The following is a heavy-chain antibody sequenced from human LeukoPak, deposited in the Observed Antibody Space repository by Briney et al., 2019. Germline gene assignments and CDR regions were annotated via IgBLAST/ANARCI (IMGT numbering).Heavy chain of an antibody. CDR3: ATILYG. J-gene: IGHJ4*03. Sequence: PGGSLPHFCAPSGFTVSTYFMSWVRQAPGKGLEWVATFSIGGRTSYADSVEGRFTISRATSQDTVFLQMNSLRDEDTALYYCATILYGWGHGDLFTVSS. CDR1: GFTVSTYF. D-gene: IGHD2-2*02. V-gene: IGHV3-53*01. CDR2: FSIGGRT.